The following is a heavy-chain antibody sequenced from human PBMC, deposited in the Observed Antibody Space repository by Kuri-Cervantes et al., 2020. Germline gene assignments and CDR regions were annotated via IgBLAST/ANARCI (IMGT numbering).Heavy chain of an antibody. V-gene: IGHV3-11*01. Sequence: LSLTCAASGFTFSDYYMSWIRQVPGKGLEWVSYISSSGSTIYYADSVKGRFTISRDSAKNSLYLQMNGLRTEDTALYFCIKENLPGGADVWGQGTTVTVSS. CDR1: GFTFSDYY. CDR3: IKENLPGGADV. D-gene: IGHD6-25*01. CDR2: ISSSGSTI. J-gene: IGHJ6*02.